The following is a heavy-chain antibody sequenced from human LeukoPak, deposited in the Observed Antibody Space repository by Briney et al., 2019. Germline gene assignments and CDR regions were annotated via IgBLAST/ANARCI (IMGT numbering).Heavy chain of an antibody. V-gene: IGHV3-33*01. CDR2: IWYDGSNK. J-gene: IGHJ5*02. CDR1: GFTFSSYG. CDR3: ARDSERYCSSTSCLNWFDP. Sequence: PGGSLRLSCAASGFTFSSYGMHWVRQAPGKGLEWVAVIWYDGSNKYYEDAVKGRFTISRDNSKNTLYLQMNSLRAEDTAVYYCARDSERYCSSTSCLNWFDPWGQGTLVTVSS. D-gene: IGHD2-2*01.